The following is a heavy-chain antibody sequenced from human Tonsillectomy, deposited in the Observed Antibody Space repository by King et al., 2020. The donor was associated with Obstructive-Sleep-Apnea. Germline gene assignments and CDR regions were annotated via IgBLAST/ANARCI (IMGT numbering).Heavy chain of an antibody. J-gene: IGHJ4*02. CDR2: ISFDGINK. CDR1: GFIFSSYG. CDR3: SKVGGSGSYYGYYFDY. D-gene: IGHD3-10*01. Sequence: VQLVESGGGVVQPGRSLRLSCAASGFIFSSYGMHWVRQAPGKGLEWVAVISFDGINKYYSVSVKGRFTISRDNSKNTLYLQMNSLRAEDTAVYYCSKVGGSGSYYGYYFDYWGQGTLVTVSS. V-gene: IGHV3-30*18.